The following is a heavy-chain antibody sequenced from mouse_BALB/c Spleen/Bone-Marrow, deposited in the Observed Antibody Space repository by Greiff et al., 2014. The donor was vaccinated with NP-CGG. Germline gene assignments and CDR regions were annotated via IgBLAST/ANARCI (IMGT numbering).Heavy chain of an antibody. V-gene: IGHV14-3*02. D-gene: IGHD1-1*01. CDR1: GFNIKDTY. J-gene: IGHJ1*01. Sequence: EVQLQQSGAELVKPGASVKLSCTASGFNIKDTYMHWVKQRPEQGLEWIGRIDPASGNTKYDPKFQGKATITADTSSNTAYLQLSSLTSEDTAVYYCARGYGSSYGTGYFDVWGAGTTVTVSS. CDR3: ARGYGSSYGTGYFDV. CDR2: IDPASGNT.